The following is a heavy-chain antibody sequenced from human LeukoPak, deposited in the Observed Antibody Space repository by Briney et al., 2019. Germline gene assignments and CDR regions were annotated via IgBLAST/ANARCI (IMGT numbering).Heavy chain of an antibody. Sequence: GGSLRLSCAASGFTFSSYAMHWVRQAPGKGLEWVSSISSSSSYIYYADSVKGRFTISRDNAKNSLYLQMNSLRAEDTAVYYCARDRRHSHSGFDYWGQGTLVTVSS. CDR1: GFTFSSYA. J-gene: IGHJ4*02. V-gene: IGHV3-21*01. CDR2: ISSSSSYI. D-gene: IGHD5-18*01. CDR3: ARDRRHSHSGFDY.